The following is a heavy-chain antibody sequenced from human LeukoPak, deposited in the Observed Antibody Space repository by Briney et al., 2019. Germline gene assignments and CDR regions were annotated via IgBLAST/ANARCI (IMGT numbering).Heavy chain of an antibody. Sequence: ASVKVSCKASGYTFTGYYMHWVRQAPGQGLEWMGWINPNSGGTNYAQKFQGRVTMTRDTSISTAYMELSRLRSDDTAVYYCARVILWFGESGTAGSRFDPWGQGTLVTVSS. J-gene: IGHJ5*02. CDR3: ARVILWFGESGTAGSRFDP. D-gene: IGHD3-10*01. CDR1: GYTFTGYY. V-gene: IGHV1-2*02. CDR2: INPNSGGT.